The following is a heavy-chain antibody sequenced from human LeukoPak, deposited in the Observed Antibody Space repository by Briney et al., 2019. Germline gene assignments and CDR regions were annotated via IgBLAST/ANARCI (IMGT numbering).Heavy chain of an antibody. Sequence: ASVNVSCKASGYIFTSYSMHWVRQAPGQGLEWMGIINPSGGSPGYAQRFQGRLIMTRDTSTSTVYMELSSLRYEDTAVYYCARDDSTFCGGDCFSNYCDHWGQGNLITVSS. CDR2: INPSGGSP. CDR1: GYIFTSYS. J-gene: IGHJ4*02. V-gene: IGHV1-46*01. D-gene: IGHD2-21*02. CDR3: ARDDSTFCGGDCFSNYCDH.